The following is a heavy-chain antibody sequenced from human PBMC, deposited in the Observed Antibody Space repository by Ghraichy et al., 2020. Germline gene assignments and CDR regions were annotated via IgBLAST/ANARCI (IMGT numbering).Heavy chain of an antibody. CDR1: GFTFSSYS. J-gene: IGHJ6*02. CDR2: ISSSGSYI. V-gene: IGHV3-21*01. D-gene: IGHD3-10*01. CDR3: ARDDRDYYDSGSYYRGDV. Sequence: GGSLRLSCAASGFTFSSYSMNWVRQAPGKGLEWVSSISSSGSYIYYADSVNGRFTISRDNAKNSLSLQMNSLRAEDTAVYYCARDDRDYYDSGSYYRGDVWGQGTTVTVSS.